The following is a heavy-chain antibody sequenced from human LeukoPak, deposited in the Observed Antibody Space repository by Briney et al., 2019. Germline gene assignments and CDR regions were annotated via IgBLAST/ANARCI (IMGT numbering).Heavy chain of an antibody. CDR3: ARDNSVGDVAWWFDP. CDR1: GCSFTSHY. V-gene: IGHV1-46*01. D-gene: IGHD1-26*01. J-gene: IGHJ5*02. CDR2: INPSGSST. Sequence: ASVKVSCKASGCSFTSHYMHWVRQAPGQGLEWLGLINPSGSSTLYAQKFQGRVTMTSDMSTTTDYMELSSLRSEDTAVYYCARDNSVGDVAWWFDPWGQGTLVTVSS.